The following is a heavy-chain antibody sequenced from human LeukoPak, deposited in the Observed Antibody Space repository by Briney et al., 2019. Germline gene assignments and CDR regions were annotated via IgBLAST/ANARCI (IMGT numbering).Heavy chain of an antibody. J-gene: IGHJ4*02. CDR2: ISNTGGST. V-gene: IGHV3-23*01. CDR3: ATAYSRGWYYFDY. Sequence: GGSLRLSCAASGFTFSTYAMSWVRQAPGKGLEWVSSISNTGGSTYYADSVKGRFTISRDDSKNTLYLQMNSLRAEDAAVYYCATAYSRGWYYFDYWGQGTLATVSS. CDR1: GFTFSTYA. D-gene: IGHD6-19*01.